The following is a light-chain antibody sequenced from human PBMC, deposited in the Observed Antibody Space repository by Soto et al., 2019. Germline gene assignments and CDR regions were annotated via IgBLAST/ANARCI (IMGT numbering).Light chain of an antibody. Sequence: QSALTQPASVSGSPGQSITISCTGTSSDVGGYRYVSWYQQHPGKAPKLMIYEVSNRPSGVSNRFSGSKSDNTASLTISGLQAEDEADYYCSSYTSGSTYVFGTGTKLTVL. J-gene: IGLJ1*01. CDR1: SSDVGGYRY. CDR2: EVS. CDR3: SSYTSGSTYV. V-gene: IGLV2-14*01.